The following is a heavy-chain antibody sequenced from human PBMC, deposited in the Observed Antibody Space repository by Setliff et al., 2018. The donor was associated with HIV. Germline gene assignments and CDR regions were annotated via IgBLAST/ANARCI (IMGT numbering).Heavy chain of an antibody. J-gene: IGHJ4*02. CDR2: MNQSGTT. CDR1: GTSFSDHY. D-gene: IGHD2-21*02. V-gene: IGHV4-34*01. Sequence: PSETLSLTCSVYGTSFSDHYWSWVRQTPGKGLEWIGEMNQSGTTNYNPSLKSRVTMSIDTSEGQFSLKLTSVTAADTAVYYCVRWYYCVSGACYRADYWGQGTTVTVSS. CDR3: VRWYYCVSGACYRADY.